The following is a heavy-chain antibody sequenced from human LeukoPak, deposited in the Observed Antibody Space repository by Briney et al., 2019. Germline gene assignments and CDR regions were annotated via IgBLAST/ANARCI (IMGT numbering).Heavy chain of an antibody. CDR2: IYTSGST. Sequence: SETLSLTCTVSGGPISSYYWSWIRQPPGKGLEWIGYIYTSGSTNYNPSHKSRVTISVDTSKNQFSLKLSSVTAADTAVYYCARRMYRYYYYMDVWGKGTTVTVSS. V-gene: IGHV4-4*09. CDR1: GGPISSYY. J-gene: IGHJ6*03. D-gene: IGHD2-2*01. CDR3: ARRMYRYYYYMDV.